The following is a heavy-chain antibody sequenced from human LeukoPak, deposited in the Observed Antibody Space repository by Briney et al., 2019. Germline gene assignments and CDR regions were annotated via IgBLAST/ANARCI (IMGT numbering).Heavy chain of an antibody. CDR1: GGSISSYY. D-gene: IGHD6-19*01. CDR2: IYTSGST. CDR3: ARGGSSGWHNWFDP. Sequence: SETLSLTCTVSGGSISSYYWSWIRQSAGKGLEWIGRIYTSGSTNYNPSLKSRVTISVDKSKNQFSLKLSSVTAADTAVYYCARGGSSGWHNWFDPWGQGTLVTVSS. J-gene: IGHJ5*02. V-gene: IGHV4-4*07.